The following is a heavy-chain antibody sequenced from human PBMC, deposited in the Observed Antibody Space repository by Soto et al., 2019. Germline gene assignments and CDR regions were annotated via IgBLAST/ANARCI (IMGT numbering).Heavy chain of an antibody. CDR3: AGDPPGRPFDY. CDR1: GFTFSSYA. CDR2: ISYDGSNK. J-gene: IGHJ4*02. V-gene: IGHV3-30-3*01. Sequence: GGSLRLSCAASGFTFSSYAMHWVRQAPGKGLEWVAVISYDGSNKYYADSVKGRFTISRDNSKNTPYLQMNSLRAEDTAVYYCAGDPPGRPFDYWGQGTLVTVSS.